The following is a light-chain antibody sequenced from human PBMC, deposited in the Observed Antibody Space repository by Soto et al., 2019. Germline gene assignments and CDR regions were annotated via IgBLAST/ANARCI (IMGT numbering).Light chain of an antibody. CDR1: ALPDQY. V-gene: IGLV3-25*03. CDR3: LSSDSSGIYRV. J-gene: IGLJ2*01. CDR2: KDN. Sequence: SYELTQPPSVSVSPGQTARITCSGDALPDQYAYWYQQKPGQAPILVIYKDNERPSGIPERFSGSNSGTTVTLTISGVQAEDEADYYCLSSDSSGIYRVFGGGTQLTVL.